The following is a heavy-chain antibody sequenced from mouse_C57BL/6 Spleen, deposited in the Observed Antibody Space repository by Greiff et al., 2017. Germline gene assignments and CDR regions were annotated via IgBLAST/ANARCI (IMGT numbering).Heavy chain of an antibody. CDR2: IDPSDSDT. J-gene: IGHJ2*01. V-gene: IGHV1-50*01. CDR3: ARGGSGLDY. CDR1: GYTFTSYW. D-gene: IGHD1-1*01. Sequence: QVQLQQPGAELVKPGASVKLSCKASGYTFTSYWMQWVKQRPGQGLEWIGEIDPSDSDTNYNQKFKGKATLTVDTSSSTAYMQLSSLSSEDSAVYYCARGGSGLDYWGQGTTLTVSS.